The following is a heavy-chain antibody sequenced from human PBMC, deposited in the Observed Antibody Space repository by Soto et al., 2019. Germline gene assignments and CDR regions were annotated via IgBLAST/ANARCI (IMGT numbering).Heavy chain of an antibody. V-gene: IGHV3-9*01. CDR3: AKALIGVDAFDI. J-gene: IGHJ3*02. Sequence: GGSLRLSCAASGFTFDDYAMHWVRQAPGKGLEWVSGISWNSGSIGYADSVKGRFTISRDNAKNSLYLQMNSLRAEDTALYYCAKALIGVDAFDIWGQGTMVTVSS. CDR1: GFTFDDYA. CDR2: ISWNSGSI. D-gene: IGHD3-10*01.